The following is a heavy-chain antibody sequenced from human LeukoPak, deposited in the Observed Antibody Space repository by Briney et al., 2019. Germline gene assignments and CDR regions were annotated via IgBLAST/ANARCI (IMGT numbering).Heavy chain of an antibody. V-gene: IGHV4-59*01. CDR2: IYYSGST. D-gene: IGHD3-22*01. J-gene: IGHJ4*02. Sequence: SETLSLTCTVSGGSISSYYWSWIRQPPGKGLECIGYIYYSGSTNYNPSLKSRVTISVDTSKNQFSLKLSSVTAADTAVYYCARLTLFSDSSGHYYPAFDYWGQGTLVTVSS. CDR3: ARLTLFSDSSGHYYPAFDY. CDR1: GGSISSYY.